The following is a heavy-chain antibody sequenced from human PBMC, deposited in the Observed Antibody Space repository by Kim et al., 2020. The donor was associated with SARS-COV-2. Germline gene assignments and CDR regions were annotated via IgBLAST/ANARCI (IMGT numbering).Heavy chain of an antibody. CDR2: INHSGST. D-gene: IGHD2-15*01. J-gene: IGHJ6*02. CDR3: ARSGGIYCSGASCYSVGRSPYLYYGMDV. Sequence: SETLSLTCAVYGGSFSGYYWSWIRQPPGKGLEWIGEINHSGSTNYNPSLKSRVTISVDTSKNQFSLKLSSVTAADTAVYYCARSGGIYCSGASCYSVGRSPYLYYGMDVWGQGTTVTVSS. CDR1: GGSFSGYY. V-gene: IGHV4-34*01.